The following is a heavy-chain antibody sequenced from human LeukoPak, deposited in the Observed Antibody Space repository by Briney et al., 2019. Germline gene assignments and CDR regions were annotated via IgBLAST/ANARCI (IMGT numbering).Heavy chain of an antibody. CDR1: GFSLSTSGVG. V-gene: IGHV2-5*01. CDR3: AQIRSVVPAANWFDP. D-gene: IGHD2-2*01. CDR2: IYWNDDK. Sequence: SGPTLVDPTQTLTLTCTFSGFSLSTSGVGVGWIRQPPGKALEWLALIYWNDDKRYSPSLKSRLTITKDTSKNQVVLTMTNMDPVDTATYYCAQIRSVVPAANWFDPWGQGALVTVSS. J-gene: IGHJ5*02.